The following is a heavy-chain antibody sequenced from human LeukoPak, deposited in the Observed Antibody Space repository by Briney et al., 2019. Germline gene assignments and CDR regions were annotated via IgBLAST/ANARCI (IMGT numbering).Heavy chain of an antibody. Sequence: SETLSLTCTVSGGSISSYYWSWIRQPPGKGLEWIGYIYYSGSTNYNPSPKSRVTISVDTSKNQFSLKLSSVTAADTAVYYCARVQRAPTYYYGSGSPNWFDPWGQGTLVTVSS. CDR3: ARVQRAPTYYYGSGSPNWFDP. CDR1: GGSISSYY. D-gene: IGHD3-10*01. V-gene: IGHV4-59*01. J-gene: IGHJ5*02. CDR2: IYYSGST.